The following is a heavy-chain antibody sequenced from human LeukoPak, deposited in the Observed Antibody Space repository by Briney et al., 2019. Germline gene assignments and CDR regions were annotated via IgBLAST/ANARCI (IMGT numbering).Heavy chain of an antibody. CDR2: IYSGGST. Sequence: GGSLRLSCAASGFTVSSNYVSWVRQAPGKGLEWVSVIYSGGSTYYADSVKGRFTISRDNSKNTLYLQMNSLRAEDTAVYYCASLTGITYYFDYWGQGTLVTVSS. CDR1: GFTVSSNY. J-gene: IGHJ4*02. V-gene: IGHV3-53*01. CDR3: ASLTGITYYFDY. D-gene: IGHD7-27*01.